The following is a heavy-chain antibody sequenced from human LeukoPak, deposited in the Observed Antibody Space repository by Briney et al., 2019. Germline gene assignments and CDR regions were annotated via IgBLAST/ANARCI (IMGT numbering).Heavy chain of an antibody. CDR2: ISDDGRNK. CDR3: AKDADTATIIYWYFDL. CDR1: GFSFRNYG. D-gene: IGHD5-18*01. V-gene: IGHV3-30*18. Sequence: HPGGSLRLSCAASGFSFRNYGMHWVRQAPGKGLEWVAVISDDGRNKYCADSVRGRFTISRDNSKNMLYLQMNNLRPEDTAVYHCAKDADTATIIYWYFDLWGRGTLVTVSS. J-gene: IGHJ2*01.